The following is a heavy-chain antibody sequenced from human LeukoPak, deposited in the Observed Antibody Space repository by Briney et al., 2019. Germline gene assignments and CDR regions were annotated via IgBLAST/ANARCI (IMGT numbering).Heavy chain of an antibody. Sequence: ASVKVSCKASGDTFTSYGISWVRQAPGQGLEWMGWICAYNGNTNYAQKLQGRVTMTTDTSTSTAYMELRSLRSDDTAVYYCARDAVNSGLDAFDIWGQGTMVTVSS. CDR1: GDTFTSYG. CDR3: ARDAVNSGLDAFDI. J-gene: IGHJ3*02. CDR2: ICAYNGNT. V-gene: IGHV1-18*01. D-gene: IGHD6-19*01.